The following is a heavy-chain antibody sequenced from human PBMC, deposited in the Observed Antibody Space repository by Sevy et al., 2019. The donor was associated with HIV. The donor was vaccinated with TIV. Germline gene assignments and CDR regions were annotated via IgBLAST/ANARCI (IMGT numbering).Heavy chain of an antibody. Sequence: GWSLRLSRAASGFTFSSYAMSWVRQAPGKGLEWVSSFTGSGTNTFYADSVKGRFTISRDNSKNTLYLQMNSLRAEDTAVYYCAKDSILVAGHFDYWGQGTLVTVSS. CDR1: GFTFSSYA. V-gene: IGHV3-23*01. CDR2: FTGSGTNT. D-gene: IGHD6-19*01. J-gene: IGHJ4*02. CDR3: AKDSILVAGHFDY.